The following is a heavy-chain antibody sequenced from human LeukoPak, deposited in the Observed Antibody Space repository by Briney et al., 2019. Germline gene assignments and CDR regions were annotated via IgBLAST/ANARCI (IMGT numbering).Heavy chain of an antibody. Sequence: SETLSLTCTVSGGSMSRYYWSWIRQPPGKGLEWIGYIFYSGSTNYNPSLKSRVTISVDTSKNQFSLKLSSVTAADMAVYYCARLRNYYGSGATSFDPWGQGTLVTVSS. CDR1: GGSMSRYY. D-gene: IGHD3-10*01. J-gene: IGHJ5*02. CDR3: ARLRNYYGSGATSFDP. V-gene: IGHV4-59*08. CDR2: IFYSGST.